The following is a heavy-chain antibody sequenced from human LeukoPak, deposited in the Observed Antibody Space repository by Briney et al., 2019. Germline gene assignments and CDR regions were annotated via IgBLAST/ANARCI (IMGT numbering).Heavy chain of an antibody. CDR2: IYTSGST. D-gene: IGHD3-22*01. V-gene: IGHV4-4*07. CDR1: GGSISSYY. J-gene: IGHJ4*02. CDR3: ARSRLLYDSSGYPDY. Sequence: SETLSLTCTVSGGSISSYYWSWIRQPAGKGLEWIGRIYTSGSTNYNPSLKSRVTMSVDTSKNQFSLKLSSVTAADTAVCYCARSRLLYDSSGYPDYWGQGTLVTVSS.